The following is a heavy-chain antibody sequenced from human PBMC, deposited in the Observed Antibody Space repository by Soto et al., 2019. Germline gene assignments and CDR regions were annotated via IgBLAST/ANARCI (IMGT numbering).Heavy chain of an antibody. V-gene: IGHV3-72*01. J-gene: IGHJ4*02. CDR2: TRNKANSYTT. D-gene: IGHD5-18*01. Sequence: EVQLVESGGGLVQPGGSLRLSCAASGFTFSDHYMDWVRQAPGKGLEWVGRTRNKANSYTTEYAASVKGRFTISRDDSKNSLYLQMNSLKTEDTAVYYCAGGYSYGVDYWGQGTLVTVSS. CDR1: GFTFSDHY. CDR3: AGGYSYGVDY.